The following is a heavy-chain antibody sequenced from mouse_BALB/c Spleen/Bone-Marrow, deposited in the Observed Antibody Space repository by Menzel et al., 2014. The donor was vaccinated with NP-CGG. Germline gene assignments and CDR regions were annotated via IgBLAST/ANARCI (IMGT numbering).Heavy chain of an antibody. J-gene: IGHJ4*01. CDR1: GDTFTGYW. D-gene: IGHD1-1*01. CDR2: INPSNGRT. Sequence: VQLHQSGAELVKPGASVKLSCKASGDTFTGYWMHWVKQRTGQGLEWIGEINPSNGRTNYNEKFKSMATLTVDKYSRTVSMQLSILTYEDSAVFYCARLIYGSSYIVDFWGQGTSGTVTS. V-gene: IGHV1S81*02. CDR3: ARLIYGSSYIVDF.